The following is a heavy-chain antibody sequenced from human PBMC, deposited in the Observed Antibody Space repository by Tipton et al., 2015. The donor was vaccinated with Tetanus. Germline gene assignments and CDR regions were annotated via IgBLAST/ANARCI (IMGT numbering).Heavy chain of an antibody. Sequence: GLVKPSGTLSLTCTVSGVSIADNTNYWGWIRQSPGKGLEWIGSIYFSGDTYSNPSLKSRATISVDTSGNQFSLRLSSVTAADTAVYYCARHSSGYFTFFDYWGQGTLVTASS. V-gene: IGHV4-39*01. D-gene: IGHD3-22*01. CDR3: ARHSSGYFTFFDY. CDR1: GVSIADNTNY. J-gene: IGHJ4*02. CDR2: IYFSGDT.